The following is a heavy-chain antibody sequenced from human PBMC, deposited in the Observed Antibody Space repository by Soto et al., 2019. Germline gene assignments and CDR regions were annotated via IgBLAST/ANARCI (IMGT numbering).Heavy chain of an antibody. D-gene: IGHD2-8*01. CDR1: AFSLSTNGVG. Sequence: SGTTLVNPTQTLTLTCTFSAFSLSTNGVGVGWIRQPPGKPLEWLAVIYWNEDKRYSRSLKSRLSITKDTSKNQVVLTMTTMDPVDTATYYCVHTVMVNTIKGGHYFVYWGPGIPVTVSX. J-gene: IGHJ4*02. CDR3: VHTVMVNTIKGGHYFVY. CDR2: IYWNEDK. V-gene: IGHV2-5*01.